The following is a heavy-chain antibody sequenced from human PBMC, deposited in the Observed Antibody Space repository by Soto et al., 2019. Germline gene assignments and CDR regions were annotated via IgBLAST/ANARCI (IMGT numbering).Heavy chain of an antibody. CDR3: ARGDAYVDGDSGLDV. J-gene: IGHJ6*02. D-gene: IGHD4-17*01. V-gene: IGHV3-11*06. Sequence: QVQLVESGGGLVTPGGSLRLSCAASGFIVSDHYMTWIRQAPGKGLEWLSHITKSDAYPDYADSVGGRFTMSRDIAKNSVYLQMHSLRHNDTAVYYCARGDAYVDGDSGLDVWGQGTTVTVSS. CDR1: GFIVSDHY. CDR2: ITKSDAYP.